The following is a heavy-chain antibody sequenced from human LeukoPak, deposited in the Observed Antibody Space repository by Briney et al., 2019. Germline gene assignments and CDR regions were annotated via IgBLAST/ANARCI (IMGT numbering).Heavy chain of an antibody. CDR1: GYTFTGYY. J-gene: IGHJ4*02. CDR3: ARVPTGYYTSSPHYYFDY. D-gene: IGHD3/OR15-3a*01. V-gene: IGHV1-2*02. CDR2: INPNSGGT. Sequence: ASVKVSCKASGYTFTGYYMHWVRQAPGQGLEWMGWINPNSGGTNYAQKFQGRVTMTRDTSIGTAYMELSRLRSDDTAVYYCARVPTGYYTSSPHYYFDYWGQGTLVTVSS.